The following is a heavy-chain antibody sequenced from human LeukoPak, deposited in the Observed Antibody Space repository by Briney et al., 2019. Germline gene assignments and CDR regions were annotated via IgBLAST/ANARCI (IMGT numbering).Heavy chain of an antibody. CDR1: GFTFSSYT. CDR2: ISGSSSYI. D-gene: IGHD1-26*01. Sequence: GGSLRLSCAASGFTFSSYTMKWVRQAPGKGLEWVSSISGSSSYIYYADSVKGRFTISRDNAKNSLYLQMNSLRAEDTAVYYCAREGGYSGSPTHFGYWGQGTLVTVSS. CDR3: AREGGYSGSPTHFGY. V-gene: IGHV3-21*01. J-gene: IGHJ4*02.